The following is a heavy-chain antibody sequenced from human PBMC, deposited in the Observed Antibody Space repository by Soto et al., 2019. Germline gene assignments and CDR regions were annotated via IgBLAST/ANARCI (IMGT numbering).Heavy chain of an antibody. D-gene: IGHD2-15*01. J-gene: IGHJ4*01. V-gene: IGHV1-8*01. CDR3: AKVPKVPYCSGGSYYSESFFDY. CDR2: MNPNSGNT. Sequence: ASVKVSCKASGYTFTSYDINWVRQATGQGLEWMGWMNPNSGNTGYAQKFQGRVTMTRNTSISTAYMELNSLRSEDTAVYYCAKVPKVPYCSGGSYYSESFFDYWG. CDR1: GYTFTSYD.